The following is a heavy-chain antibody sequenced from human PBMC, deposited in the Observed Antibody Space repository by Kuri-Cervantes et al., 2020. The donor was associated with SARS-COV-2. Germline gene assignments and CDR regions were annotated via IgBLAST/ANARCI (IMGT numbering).Heavy chain of an antibody. D-gene: IGHD2-21*01. CDR3: AKDRVGVLDS. CDR1: GFTFSSYA. J-gene: IGHJ5*01. Sequence: GGSLRLSCAASGFTFSSYAMHWVRQAPGKGLEWVAVISYDGSNKYYADSVKGRFTISRDNSKNTLYLQVNRLRAEDTALYYCAKDRVGVLDSWGQGTQVTVSS. CDR2: ISYDGSNK. V-gene: IGHV3-30-3*01.